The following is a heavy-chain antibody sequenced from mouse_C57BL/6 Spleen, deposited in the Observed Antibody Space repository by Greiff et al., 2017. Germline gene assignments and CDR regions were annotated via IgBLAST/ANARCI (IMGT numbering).Heavy chain of an antibody. CDR3: ARGGDYGSSYVFAY. D-gene: IGHD1-1*01. CDR1: GYTFTSYW. CDR2: IDPSDSYT. V-gene: IGHV1-69*01. Sequence: VQLQQPGAELVMPGASVKLSCKASGYTFTSYWMHWVQQRPGQGLEWIGEIDPSDSYTNYNQKFKGKSTLTVDKSSSPAYMQLSSLTSEDSAVYYCARGGDYGSSYVFAYWGQGTLVTVSA. J-gene: IGHJ3*01.